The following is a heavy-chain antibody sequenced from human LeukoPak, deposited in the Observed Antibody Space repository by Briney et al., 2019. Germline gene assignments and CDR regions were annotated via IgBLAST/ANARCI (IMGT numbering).Heavy chain of an antibody. CDR1: GYTFTSCD. D-gene: IGHD6-19*01. CDR3: TRGSSGRRDN. J-gene: IGHJ4*02. Sequence: ASVTVSCKASGYTFTSCDINWVRQATGQGLEWMGWMNPNSGNTGYGQSSQGRITMTRDISIGTAYMELSNLTSEDTAIYYCTRGSSGRRDNWGQGTLVTVSA. CDR2: MNPNSGNT. V-gene: IGHV1-8*01.